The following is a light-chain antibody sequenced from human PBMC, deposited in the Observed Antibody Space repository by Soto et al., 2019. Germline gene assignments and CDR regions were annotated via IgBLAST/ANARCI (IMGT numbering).Light chain of an antibody. CDR2: GVT. Sequence: QSALAQPPSASGSPGQSVTISCTGSGSDIGAYNFVSWYQQHPGKAPKLMIFGVTERPSGVPDRFSGSKSGNTASLTVSGLQADDEAGYYCYSYAGRNIWVFGGGTQLTVL. J-gene: IGLJ3*02. CDR1: GSDIGAYNF. CDR3: YSYAGRNIWV. V-gene: IGLV2-8*01.